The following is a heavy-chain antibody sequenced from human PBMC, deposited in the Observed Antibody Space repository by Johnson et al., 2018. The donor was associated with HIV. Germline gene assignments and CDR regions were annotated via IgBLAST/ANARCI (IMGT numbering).Heavy chain of an antibody. CDR3: VREGYSSSSDAFDI. D-gene: IGHD6-6*01. CDR2: ISFDGSNK. J-gene: IGHJ3*02. V-gene: IGHV3-30*09. Sequence: VQLVESGGGVVQPGRSLTLSCAASGFTFNKFAMHLVRQAPGKGLEWLAFISFDGSNKYFGDSVEGRFDISRENSKNSHYLHMNSLRPEDTAIYYCVREGYSSSSDAFDIWGQGTMVTVSS. CDR1: GFTFNKFA.